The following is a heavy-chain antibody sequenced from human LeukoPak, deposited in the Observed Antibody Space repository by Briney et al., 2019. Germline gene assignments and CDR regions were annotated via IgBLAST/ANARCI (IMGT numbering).Heavy chain of an antibody. CDR1: GFTFSSYA. CDR2: ISGSGGST. J-gene: IGHJ4*02. D-gene: IGHD1-1*01. V-gene: IGHV3-23*01. Sequence: GGSLRLSCAASGFTFSSYAMNWVRQAPGKGLEWVSAISGSGGSTYYADSVKGRFTISRDNSKNTLYLQMNSLRAEDTAVYYCAKDWAPDDSNDYWGQGTLVTVSS. CDR3: AKDWAPDDSNDY.